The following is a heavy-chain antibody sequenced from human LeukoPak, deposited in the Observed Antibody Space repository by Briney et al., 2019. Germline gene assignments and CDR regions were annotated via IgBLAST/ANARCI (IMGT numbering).Heavy chain of an antibody. CDR2: VYYSGST. Sequence: ETLSLTCTVSGGSISRYYWSWIRQPPGKGLEWIGYVYYSGSTNYNPPLKSRVTISVDTSKKQFSLKLNSVTAADTAVYYCARDYYDCRLGYYYGMDVWGRGT. V-gene: IGHV4-59*12. CDR3: ARDYYDCRLGYYYGMDV. CDR1: GGSISRYY. J-gene: IGHJ6*02. D-gene: IGHD3-22*01.